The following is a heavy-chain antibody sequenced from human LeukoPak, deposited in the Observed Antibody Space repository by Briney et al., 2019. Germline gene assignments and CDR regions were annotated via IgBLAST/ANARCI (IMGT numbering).Heavy chain of an antibody. CDR3: ARGHPCYNYMDV. D-gene: IGHD3-10*01. V-gene: IGHV3-48*02. Sequence: GGSLRLSCAAFGFTFSSYSMNWVRQAPGKGLEWVSYITSSSSTIYYADSVKGRFTISRDNAKNSLFLQMNSLRDEDTAVYFCARGHPCYNYMDVWGKGTTVTVSS. CDR2: ITSSSSTI. CDR1: GFTFSSYS. J-gene: IGHJ6*03.